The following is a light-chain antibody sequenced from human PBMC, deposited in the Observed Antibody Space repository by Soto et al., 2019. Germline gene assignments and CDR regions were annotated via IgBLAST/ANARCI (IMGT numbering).Light chain of an antibody. CDR2: GAS. CDR3: QQYSRWPPRT. CDR1: QSVSSN. J-gene: IGKJ1*01. V-gene: IGKV3-15*01. Sequence: EVVMTQSPATLSVSPGERATLSCRASQSVSSNVAWYQQKPGQAPRLLIYGASTRATGIPARFSGSGSGTEFTLTINSLQSEDSAVYYCQQYSRWPPRTFGQGTKVEIK.